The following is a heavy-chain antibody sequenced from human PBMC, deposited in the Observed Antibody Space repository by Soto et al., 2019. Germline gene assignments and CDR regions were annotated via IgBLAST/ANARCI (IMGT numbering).Heavy chain of an antibody. Sequence: GESLKISCKGSGYSFTSYWISWVRQMPGKGLEWMGRIDPSDSYTNYSPSFQGHVTISADKSISTAYLQWSSLKASDTAMYYCARQEGIGYYYYGMDVCGQGATLTVSS. CDR2: IDPSDSYT. D-gene: IGHD3-10*01. CDR3: ARQEGIGYYYYGMDV. J-gene: IGHJ6*02. CDR1: GYSFTSYW. V-gene: IGHV5-10-1*01.